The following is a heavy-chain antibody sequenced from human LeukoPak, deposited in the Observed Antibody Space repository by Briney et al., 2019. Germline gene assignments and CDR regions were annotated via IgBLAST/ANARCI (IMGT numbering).Heavy chain of an antibody. CDR3: ARDLCTTTTCLDS. Sequence: QSGGSLRLSCTGSGFTFSNYDMHWVRQTAGKGLEWVSAIGTAGDTYYLDSVKGRFIISRENAKNSVYLEMNSLRAEDTALYYCARDLCTTTTCLDSWGQGTMVTVSS. J-gene: IGHJ4*02. D-gene: IGHD2-8*01. V-gene: IGHV3-13*01. CDR2: IGTAGDT. CDR1: GFTFSNYD.